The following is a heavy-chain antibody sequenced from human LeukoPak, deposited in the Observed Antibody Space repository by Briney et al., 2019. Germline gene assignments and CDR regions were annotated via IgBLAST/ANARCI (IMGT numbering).Heavy chain of an antibody. CDR3: ARDSDGVAGTTSYFQH. Sequence: GGSLRLSCAASGFTFSSYSMNWVRQAPGKGLEWVSSISTSSSYIYYADSLEGRFTISSDNAKKSLYLQMNSLRAEDTAVYYCARDSDGVAGTTSYFQHWGQGTLVTVSS. J-gene: IGHJ1*01. D-gene: IGHD6-19*01. CDR2: ISTSSSYI. CDR1: GFTFSSYS. V-gene: IGHV3-21*01.